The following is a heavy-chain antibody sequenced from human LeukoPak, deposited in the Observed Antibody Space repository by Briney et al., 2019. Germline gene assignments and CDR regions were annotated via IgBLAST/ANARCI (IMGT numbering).Heavy chain of an antibody. CDR1: GFTFSSYE. Sequence: GGSLRLSCAASGFTFSSYEMNWVRQAPGKGLEWVSSISSGSTYKYYADSVKGRFTISRDNSKNTLYLQTNSLRAEDTALYYCVRDRDSTGYYDHWGQGTLVTVSS. CDR3: VRDRDSTGYYDH. V-gene: IGHV3-21*01. D-gene: IGHD3-22*01. J-gene: IGHJ4*02. CDR2: ISSGSTYK.